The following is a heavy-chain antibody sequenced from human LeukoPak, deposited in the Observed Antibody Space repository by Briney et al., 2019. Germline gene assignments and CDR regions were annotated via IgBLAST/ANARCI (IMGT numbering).Heavy chain of an antibody. CDR2: IIPIFGTA. J-gene: IGHJ5*02. Sequence: SVKVSCKASGGTFSSYAISWVRQAPGQGLEWMGGIIPIFGTANYAQKFQGRVTITADESTSTAYMELSSLRSEDTAVYYCAREARIAAAGPPDWFDRWGQGTLVTVSS. D-gene: IGHD6-13*01. V-gene: IGHV1-69*13. CDR3: AREARIAAAGPPDWFDR. CDR1: GGTFSSYA.